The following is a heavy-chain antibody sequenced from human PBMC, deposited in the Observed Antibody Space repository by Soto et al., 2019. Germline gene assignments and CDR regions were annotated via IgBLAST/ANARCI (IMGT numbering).Heavy chain of an antibody. CDR2: VYRTGST. CDR1: GGSISTSNW. J-gene: IGHJ4*02. Sequence: PSETLSLTCAVSGGSISTSNWWSWVRQPPGKGLEWIGEVYRTGSTNYNPSLESRLTISVDKSKNQFSLKLTSVTAADTAVYYCARGISGGRHFDYWGQGTLVTVS. D-gene: IGHD2-15*01. CDR3: ARGISGGRHFDY. V-gene: IGHV4-4*02.